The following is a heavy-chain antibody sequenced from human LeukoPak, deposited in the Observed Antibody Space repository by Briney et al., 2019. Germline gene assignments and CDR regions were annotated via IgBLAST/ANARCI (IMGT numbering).Heavy chain of an antibody. CDR3: ARDGQAFNSNWDYFEY. D-gene: IGHD7-27*01. J-gene: IGHJ4*02. V-gene: IGHV3-23*01. CDR1: GFTFDTFA. CDR2: IGNTET. Sequence: PGGSLRLSCVASGFTFDTFAMSWVRLAPGKGLEWVSGIGNTETYYADSVKGRFTISRDNSKSTIYLHMNNLRAEDTALYYCARDGQAFNSNWDYFEYWGQGTPVTVSS.